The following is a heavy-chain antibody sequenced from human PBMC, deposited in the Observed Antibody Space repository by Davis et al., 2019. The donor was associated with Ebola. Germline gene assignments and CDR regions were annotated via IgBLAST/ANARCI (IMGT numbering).Heavy chain of an antibody. Sequence: SETLSLTCTVSGGSVSSGSYYWNWIRQPPGKGLEWIGSIYYNGNTYDNASLRSRVSMSLDTSKNQFSLNLSAVTAADTAVYYCAKGGPFDAWGQGILVTVSS. V-gene: IGHV4-39*07. CDR3: AKGGPFDA. D-gene: IGHD3-16*01. CDR2: IYYNGNT. J-gene: IGHJ5*02. CDR1: GGSVSSGSYY.